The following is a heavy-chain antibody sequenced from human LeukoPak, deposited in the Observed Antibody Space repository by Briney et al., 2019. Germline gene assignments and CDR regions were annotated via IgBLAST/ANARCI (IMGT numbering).Heavy chain of an antibody. J-gene: IGHJ1*01. CDR3: ARAPYPYYYDSSAASEYFQH. D-gene: IGHD3-22*01. V-gene: IGHV1-69*05. CDR2: IIPIFGTA. Sequence: ASVKVSCKASGGTFSSYAISWVRQAPGQGLEWIVRIIPIFGTANYAQKFQGRVTITTDESTSTAYMELSSLRSEDTAVYYCARAPYPYYYDSSAASEYFQHWGQGTLVTVSS. CDR1: GGTFSSYA.